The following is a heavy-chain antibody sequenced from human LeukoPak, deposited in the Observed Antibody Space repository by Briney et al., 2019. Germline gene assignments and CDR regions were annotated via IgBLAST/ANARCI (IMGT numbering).Heavy chain of an antibody. Sequence: GESLKISCKGSGYSFTSYWIGWVRQMPGRGLEWMGIIYPADSDTRYSPSFQGQVTISADKSISTAYLQWSSLKASDTAMYYCARHKGIAAAGTRYYYYMDVWGKGTTVTVSS. CDR3: ARHKGIAAAGTRYYYYMDV. V-gene: IGHV5-51*01. CDR2: IYPADSDT. J-gene: IGHJ6*03. CDR1: GYSFTSYW. D-gene: IGHD6-13*01.